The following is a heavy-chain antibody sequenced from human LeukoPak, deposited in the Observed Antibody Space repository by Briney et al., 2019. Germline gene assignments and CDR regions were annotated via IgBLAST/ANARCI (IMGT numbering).Heavy chain of an antibody. CDR3: ARGIAAAGIGWFDP. CDR2: IYYSGST. V-gene: IGHV4-59*08. Sequence: SETLSLTCTVSGGSLSSYYWSWIRQPPGKGLEGIGYIYYSGSTNYNPSLKSRVTTSVDTSKNQFSLKLSSVTAADTAVYYCARGIAAAGIGWFDPWGQGTLVTVSS. D-gene: IGHD6-13*01. CDR1: GGSLSSYY. J-gene: IGHJ5*02.